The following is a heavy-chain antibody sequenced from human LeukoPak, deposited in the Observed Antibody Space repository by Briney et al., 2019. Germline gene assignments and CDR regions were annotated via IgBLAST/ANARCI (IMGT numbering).Heavy chain of an antibody. CDR1: DYSISNGYY. CDR3: ARVHYYYYMDV. CDR2: IYHSGST. J-gene: IGHJ6*03. V-gene: IGHV4-38-2*02. Sequence: SETLSLTCTVSDYSISNGYYWGWIRQPPGKGLEWIGSIYHSGSTYYNSSLKYRVAISVDTSKNQFSLKLSSVTAADTAAYYCARVHYYYYMDVWGKGTTVTVSS.